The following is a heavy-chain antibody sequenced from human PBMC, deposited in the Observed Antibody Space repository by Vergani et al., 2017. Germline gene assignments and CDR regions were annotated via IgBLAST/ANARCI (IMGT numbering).Heavy chain of an antibody. CDR1: GFTFNHYA. D-gene: IGHD5-12*01. V-gene: IGHV3-23*01. Sequence: EVQLLESGGDLVQPGGSLRLSCAASGFTFNHYAMNWVRQAPGKGLEGVSCISGSGGSTYYAGSVKGRFTISRDSSKNTLYLQMNSLSAGDTAVYYCEKANPRNSGYDYLYYYHAMDVWGQGTTVTVSS. CDR2: ISGSGGST. CDR3: EKANPRNSGYDYLYYYHAMDV. J-gene: IGHJ6*02.